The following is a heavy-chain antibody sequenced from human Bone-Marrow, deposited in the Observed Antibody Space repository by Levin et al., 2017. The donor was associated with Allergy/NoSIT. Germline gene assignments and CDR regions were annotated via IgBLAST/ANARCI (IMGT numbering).Heavy chain of an antibody. Sequence: SETLSLTCTVSGGSISSSSYYWGWIRQPPGKGLEWIGSIYYSGSTYYNPSLKSRVTISVDTSKNQFSLKLSSVTAADTAVYYCARPLSSGWYGYFDYWGQGTLVTVSS. V-gene: IGHV4-39*01. CDR1: GGSISSSSYY. CDR2: IYYSGST. D-gene: IGHD6-19*01. J-gene: IGHJ4*02. CDR3: ARPLSSGWYGYFDY.